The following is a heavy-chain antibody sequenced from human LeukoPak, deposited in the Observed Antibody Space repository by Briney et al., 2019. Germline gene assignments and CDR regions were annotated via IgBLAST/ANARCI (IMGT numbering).Heavy chain of an antibody. D-gene: IGHD3-9*01. V-gene: IGHV3-23*01. J-gene: IGHJ4*02. CDR3: AKDHLVSYYDILTGYYYFDY. CDR1: GFTFSSYA. CDR2: ISGSGGSK. Sequence: PGGSLRLSCAASGFTFSSYAMSWVRQAPGKGLEWVSDISGSGGSKYYADSVKGRFTISRDNSKNTLYLQMNSLRAEDTAVYYCAKDHLVSYYDILTGYYYFDYWGQGTLVTVSS.